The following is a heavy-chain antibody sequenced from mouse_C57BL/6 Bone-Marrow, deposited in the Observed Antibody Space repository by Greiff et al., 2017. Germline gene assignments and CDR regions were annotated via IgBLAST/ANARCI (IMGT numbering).Heavy chain of an antibody. CDR2: INPGSGGT. CDR3: GRGGVRRRDWYFEV. V-gene: IGHV1-54*01. Sequence: VQLQQSGAELVRPGTSVKVSCKASGYAFTNYLIEWVKQRPGQGLEWIGVINPGSGGTNYNEKFKGKATLTADKSSSTAYMQLSSLTAVESAVYFGGRGGVRRRDWYFEVWGTGTTVTVSS. CDR1: GYAFTNYL. D-gene: IGHD2-14*01. J-gene: IGHJ1*03.